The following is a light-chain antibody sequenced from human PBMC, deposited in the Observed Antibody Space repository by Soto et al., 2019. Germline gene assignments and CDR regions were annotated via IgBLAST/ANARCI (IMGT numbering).Light chain of an antibody. CDR2: EVS. V-gene: IGLV2-23*02. CDR1: SSDVGGYNF. CDR3: CSYAGSSTWV. Sequence: QSALTQPASVSGSLGQSITISCTGTSSDVGGYNFVSWYQQLPGKAPKLMIYEVSHRPSLVSNRFSGSKSGNTASLTISGLQAEDEGDYYCCSYAGSSTWVFGGGTKLTVL. J-gene: IGLJ3*02.